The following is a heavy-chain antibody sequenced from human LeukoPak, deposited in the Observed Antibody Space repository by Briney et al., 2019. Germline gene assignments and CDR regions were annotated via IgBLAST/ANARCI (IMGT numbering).Heavy chain of an antibody. CDR3: ARPSSTDYV. D-gene: IGHD2-2*01. V-gene: IGHV1-2*02. CDR2: LNPKSGDT. Sequence: ASVKVSCKASGYTFTDYYYIHWVRQAPGQGLEWMGWLNPKSGDTNYAQKFQGRVTVTRDTSISPAYMELSRLRSDDTAVYYCARPSSTDYVWGQGTQVTVSS. CDR1: GYTFTDYY. J-gene: IGHJ4*02.